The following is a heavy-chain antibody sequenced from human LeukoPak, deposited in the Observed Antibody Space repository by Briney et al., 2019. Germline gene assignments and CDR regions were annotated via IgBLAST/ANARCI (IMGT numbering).Heavy chain of an antibody. CDR1: GGSISSTGYY. Sequence: SETLSLTCTVSGGSISSTGYYWGWIRQPPGKGLEWIGSTYYSGNTYYNPSLKSRVTISVDTSKNRFSLKLSSVTAADTAVYYCASDYGDRDAFDIWGQGTMVTVSS. CDR2: TYYSGNT. V-gene: IGHV4-39*01. CDR3: ASDYGDRDAFDI. J-gene: IGHJ3*02. D-gene: IGHD4-17*01.